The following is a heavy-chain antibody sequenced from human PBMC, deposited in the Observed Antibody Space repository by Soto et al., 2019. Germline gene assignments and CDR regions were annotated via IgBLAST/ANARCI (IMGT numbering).Heavy chain of an antibody. J-gene: IGHJ4*02. CDR1: GGSINNYY. D-gene: IGHD1-26*01. CDR2: IYYSGST. V-gene: IGHV4-59*01. Sequence: SETLSLTCTVSGGSINNYYWSWIRQPPGKGLEWIGYIYYSGSTNYNPSLKSRVTTSVDTSKNQFSLKLSSVTAADTAVYYCARRYGGNFDYWGQGTLVTVSS. CDR3: ARRYGGNFDY.